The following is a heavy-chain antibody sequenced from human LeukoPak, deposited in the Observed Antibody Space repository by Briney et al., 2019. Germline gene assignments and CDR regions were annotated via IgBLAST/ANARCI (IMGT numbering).Heavy chain of an antibody. V-gene: IGHV4-59*01. Sequence: SETLSLTCTVSDGSITSYYWNWIRQPPGKGLEWIGNIYNSGSTDYNPSLKSRVTISVNTSKNQISLKLSSVTAADTAVYYCARDKGPYWYCDLWGRGTLVTVSS. CDR1: DGSITSYY. CDR3: ARDKGPYWYCDL. CDR2: IYNSGST. J-gene: IGHJ2*01.